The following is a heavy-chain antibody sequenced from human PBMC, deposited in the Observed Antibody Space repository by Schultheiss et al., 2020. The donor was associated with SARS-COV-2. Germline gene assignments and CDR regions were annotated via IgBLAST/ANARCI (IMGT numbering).Heavy chain of an antibody. CDR3: ARVAAALDY. CDR2: IDHSGST. CDR1: GGSFSGYY. V-gene: IGHV4-34*01. J-gene: IGHJ4*02. D-gene: IGHD6-13*01. Sequence: SETLSLTCAVYGGSFSGYYWSWIRQPPGKGLEWIGEIDHSGSTNYNPSLKSRVTISADTSKNQFSLKLNSVTAADTAVYYCARVAAALDYWGQGTLVTVSS.